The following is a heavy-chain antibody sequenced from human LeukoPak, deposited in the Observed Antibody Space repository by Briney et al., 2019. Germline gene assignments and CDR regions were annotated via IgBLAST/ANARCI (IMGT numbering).Heavy chain of an antibody. J-gene: IGHJ4*02. V-gene: IGHV4-34*01. CDR2: INHSGST. Sequence: SETLSLTCAVYGGSFSGYYWSWIRQPPGKGLEWIGEINHSGSTNYNPSLKSRVTISVDTSKNQFSLKLSSVTAADTAVHYCARGRDFWRTNFDYWGQGTLVTVSS. CDR3: ARGRDFWRTNFDY. CDR1: GGSFSGYY. D-gene: IGHD3-3*01.